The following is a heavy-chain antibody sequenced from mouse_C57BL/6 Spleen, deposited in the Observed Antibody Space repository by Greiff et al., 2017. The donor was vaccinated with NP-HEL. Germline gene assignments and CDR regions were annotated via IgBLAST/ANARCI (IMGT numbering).Heavy chain of an antibody. CDR1: GFTFSDFY. J-gene: IGHJ1*03. CDR3: ARDARSNYYWYFDV. D-gene: IGHD2-5*01. V-gene: IGHV7-1*01. CDR2: SRNKANDYTT. Sequence: DVKLVESGGGLVQSGRSLRLSCATSGFTFSDFYMEWVRQAPGKGLEWIAASRNKANDYTTEYSASVKGRFIVSRDTSQSILYLQMNALRAEDTAIYYCARDARSNYYWYFDVWGTGTTVTVSS.